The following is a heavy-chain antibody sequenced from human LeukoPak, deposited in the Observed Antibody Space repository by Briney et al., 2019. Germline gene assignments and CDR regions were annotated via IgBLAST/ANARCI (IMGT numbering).Heavy chain of an antibody. J-gene: IGHJ4*02. D-gene: IGHD4-17*01. CDR1: GFTFSSYS. Sequence: TGGSLRLSCAASGFTFSSYSMNWVRQAPGKGLEWVSYISSSSSTIYYADSVKGRFTISRDNAKNSLYLRMNSLRAEDTAVCYCARELRDYGEYETDDYWGQGTLVTVSS. CDR2: ISSSSSTI. CDR3: ARELRDYGEYETDDY. V-gene: IGHV3-48*04.